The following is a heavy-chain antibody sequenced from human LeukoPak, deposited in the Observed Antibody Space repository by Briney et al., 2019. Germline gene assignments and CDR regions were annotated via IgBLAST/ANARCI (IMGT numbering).Heavy chain of an antibody. Sequence: PGGSLRLSCAASGFTFTTYTMNWVRQAPGKGLEWVSSISSSSSYIYYADSVKGRFTISRDNAKNSLYLQMNSLRAEDTAVYYCAREARYYDYVWGSYDPYYFDYWGQGTLVTVSS. CDR3: AREARYYDYVWGSYDPYYFDY. CDR1: GFTFTTYT. D-gene: IGHD3-16*01. V-gene: IGHV3-21*01. CDR2: ISSSSSYI. J-gene: IGHJ4*02.